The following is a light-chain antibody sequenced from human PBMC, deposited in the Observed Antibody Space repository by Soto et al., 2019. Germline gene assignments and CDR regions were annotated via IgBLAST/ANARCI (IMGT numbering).Light chain of an antibody. CDR1: GSDVGGYDY. CDR2: EVT. J-gene: IGLJ1*01. V-gene: IGLV2-14*01. Sequence: SALTQPAPVSGSPGQSITISCTGTGSDVGGYDYVSWYQHHPGKAPKVMIYEVTNRPSGVSNRFSGSKSGNTASLTISGLLAEDEADYYCSSYTSSSTYVFGTGTKVTLL. CDR3: SSYTSSSTYV.